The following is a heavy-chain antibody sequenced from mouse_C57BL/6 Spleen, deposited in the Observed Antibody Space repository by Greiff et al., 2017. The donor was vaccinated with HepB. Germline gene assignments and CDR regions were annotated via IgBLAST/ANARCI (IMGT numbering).Heavy chain of an antibody. CDR3: ANLDSSGQDAMDY. CDR1: GYTFTSYW. Sequence: QVQLKESGAELAKPGASVKLSCKASGYTFTSYWMHWVKQRPGQGLEWIGYINPSSGYTKYNQKFKDKATLTADKSSSTAYMQLSSLTYEDSAVYYCANLDSSGQDAMDYWGQGTSVTVSS. D-gene: IGHD3-2*02. CDR2: INPSSGYT. J-gene: IGHJ4*01. V-gene: IGHV1-7*01.